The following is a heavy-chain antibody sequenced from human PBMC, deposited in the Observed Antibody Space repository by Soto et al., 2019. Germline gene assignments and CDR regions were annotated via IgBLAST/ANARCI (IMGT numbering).Heavy chain of an antibody. V-gene: IGHV5-51*01. CDR3: ARRAIPHEYYYYGMDV. CDR2: IYPGDSDT. Sequence: EVQLVQSGAEVKKPGESLKISCKGSGYSFTSYWIGWVRQMPGKGLEWMGIIYPGDSDTRHSPSFQGQVTISADKSISTAYLQWSSLKASDNAMYYCARRAIPHEYYYYGMDVWGQGTTVTVSS. CDR1: GYSFTSYW. D-gene: IGHD2-2*02. J-gene: IGHJ6*02.